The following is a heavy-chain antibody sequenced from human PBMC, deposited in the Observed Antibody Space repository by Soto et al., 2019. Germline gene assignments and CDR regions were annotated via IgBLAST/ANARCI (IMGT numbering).Heavy chain of an antibody. Sequence: SETLSLTCTVSGGSISSRGSMSGRSFYWGWMRQPPGKGLEWIASISYSDGSFYNSSLKSRLTISVDTSKNQFSLSLRSVTAADTALYYCASHRTFWPFDYWGQGTVVTVSS. D-gene: IGHD2-8*01. J-gene: IGHJ4*02. CDR2: ISYSDGS. CDR1: GGSISSRGSMSGRSFY. CDR3: ASHRTFWPFDY. V-gene: IGHV4-39*01.